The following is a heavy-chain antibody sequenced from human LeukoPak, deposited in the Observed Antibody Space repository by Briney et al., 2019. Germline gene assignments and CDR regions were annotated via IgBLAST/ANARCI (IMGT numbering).Heavy chain of an antibody. V-gene: IGHV3-53*01. J-gene: IGHJ4*02. D-gene: IGHD2/OR15-2a*01. CDR2: IYSGGST. Sequence: GGSLRLSCAASGFTVSSDFMTWVRQAPGKGLEWVSIIYSGGSTYYAGSVKGRFTISRDNSKNTLYLQMNSLKAEDTAVYYCARGLYPGYWGQGTLVTVSS. CDR1: GFTVSSDF. CDR3: ARGLYPGY.